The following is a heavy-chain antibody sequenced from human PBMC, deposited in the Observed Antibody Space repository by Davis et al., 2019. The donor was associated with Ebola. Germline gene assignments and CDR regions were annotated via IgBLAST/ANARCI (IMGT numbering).Heavy chain of an antibody. CDR2: IYYSGST. J-gene: IGHJ4*02. Sequence: MPSETLSLTCAVYGGSFSSYYWSWIRQPPGKGLEWIWYIYYSGSTNYNPSLKSRVTISVDTSKNQFSLKLNSVTAADTAVYYCARDLAVAGTPHIYWGQGTLVTVSS. CDR3: ARDLAVAGTPHIY. V-gene: IGHV4-59*01. D-gene: IGHD6-19*01. CDR1: GGSFSSYY.